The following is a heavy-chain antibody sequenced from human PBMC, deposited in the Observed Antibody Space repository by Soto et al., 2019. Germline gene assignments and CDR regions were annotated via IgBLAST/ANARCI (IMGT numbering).Heavy chain of an antibody. CDR3: ARETPHYPFMDV. CDR1: GYTFSDYY. J-gene: IGHJ6*02. CDR2: INPNSGAT. D-gene: IGHD3-10*01. V-gene: IGHV1-2*02. Sequence: QVQLVQSGTEVKMPGASVKVSCKASGYTFSDYYMHWVRQAPGQGLEWMGWINPNSGATNYAQKFQGRVTMTRDTSNSTAYMELSRLRSDDTAVFFCARETPHYPFMDVWGQGTTVTVSS.